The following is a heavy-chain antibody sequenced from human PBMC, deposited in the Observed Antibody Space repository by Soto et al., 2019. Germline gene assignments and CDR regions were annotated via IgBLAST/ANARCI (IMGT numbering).Heavy chain of an antibody. CDR3: AKRVGDGQPRAGGSYGMDV. Sequence: GGSLRLSCAASGFTFSSYAMHWVRQAPGKGLEWVAVISYDGSNKYYADSVKGRFTISRDNSKNTLYLQMNSLRAEDTAVYYCAKRVGDGQPRAGGSYGMDVWGQGTTVTVSS. V-gene: IGHV3-30-3*02. CDR1: GFTFSSYA. CDR2: ISYDGSNK. D-gene: IGHD3-16*01. J-gene: IGHJ6*02.